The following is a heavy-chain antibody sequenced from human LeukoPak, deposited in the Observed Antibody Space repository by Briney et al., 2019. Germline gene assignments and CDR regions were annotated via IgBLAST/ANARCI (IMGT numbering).Heavy chain of an antibody. CDR2: IYPGDSDT. Sequence: GESLKISCQASGYTFTNFWIGWVRQMPGKGLEWLGTIYPGDSDTTYSPSFQGQVTISADKAISTAYLHWSSLKASDTAMYYCARRVCSGGSCYSSNFDYWGQGTLATVSS. CDR1: GYTFTNFW. V-gene: IGHV5-51*01. CDR3: ARRVCSGGSCYSSNFDY. J-gene: IGHJ4*02. D-gene: IGHD2-15*01.